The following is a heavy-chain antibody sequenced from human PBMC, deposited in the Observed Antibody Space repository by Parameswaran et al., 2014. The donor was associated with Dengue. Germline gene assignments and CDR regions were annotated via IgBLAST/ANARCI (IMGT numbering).Heavy chain of an antibody. J-gene: IGHJ4*02. CDR2: ISTNSITI. V-gene: IGHV3-48*04. D-gene: IGHD3-22*01. Sequence: VRQAPGKGLEWVSYISTNSITIYYADSVKGRFTISRDNAKNSLYLQMNSLRADDTALYYCARVGSYYDSSFDYWGQGTLVTVSS. CDR3: ARVGSYYDSSFDY.